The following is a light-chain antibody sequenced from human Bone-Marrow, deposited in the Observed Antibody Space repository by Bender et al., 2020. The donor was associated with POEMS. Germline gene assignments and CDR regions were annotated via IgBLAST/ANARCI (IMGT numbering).Light chain of an antibody. Sequence: QSALTQPASVSGSPGQSITISCTGSGSDIGTYNLVSWYQQLPGKAPKLMISEVNKRPSGVSNRFSGSTSGNTASLTISGLQADDEADYYCSSYGGGPTYLFATGTKVTVL. CDR3: SSYGGGPTYL. J-gene: IGLJ1*01. CDR1: GSDIGTYNL. CDR2: EVN. V-gene: IGLV2-23*02.